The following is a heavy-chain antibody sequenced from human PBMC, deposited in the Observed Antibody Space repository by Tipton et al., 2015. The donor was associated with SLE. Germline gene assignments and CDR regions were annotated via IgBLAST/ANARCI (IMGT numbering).Heavy chain of an antibody. CDR3: ARADSGDFWSGYYSDYYYGMDV. J-gene: IGHJ6*02. CDR2: IYHSWST. Sequence: TLSLTCAVSGYSISSGYYWGWIRQPPGKGLEWIGSIYHSWSTYYNPSLKSRVTISVDTSKNQFSLKLSSVTTADTAVYYCARADSGDFWSGYYSDYYYGMDVWGQGTTVTVSS. CDR1: GYSISSGYY. V-gene: IGHV4-38-2*01. D-gene: IGHD3-3*01.